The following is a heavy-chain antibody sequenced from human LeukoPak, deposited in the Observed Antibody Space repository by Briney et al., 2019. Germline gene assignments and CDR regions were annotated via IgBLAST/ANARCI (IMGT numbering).Heavy chain of an antibody. J-gene: IGHJ5*02. CDR3: ARMNYDFWSGYLNWFDP. CDR1: GGSISSSSYY. D-gene: IGHD3-3*01. Sequence: PSETLSLTCTVSGGSISSSSYYWGWIRQPPGKGLEWIGSIYYSGSTYYNPSLKSRVTISVDTSKNQFSLKLSSVTAAGTAVYYCARMNYDFWSGYLNWFDPWGQGTLVTVSS. V-gene: IGHV4-39*01. CDR2: IYYSGST.